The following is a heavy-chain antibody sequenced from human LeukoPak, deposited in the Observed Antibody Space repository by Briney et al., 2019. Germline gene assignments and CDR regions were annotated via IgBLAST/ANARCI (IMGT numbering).Heavy chain of an antibody. Sequence: GGSLRLSCAASGFTFSNAWMSWVRQAPGKGLEWVGRIKSKTDGGTTDYAAPVKGRFTISRDDSKNTLYLQMNSLKTEDTAVYYCTTYYYDSSGYRFFDYWGQGTLVTVSS. CDR2: IKSKTDGGTT. CDR3: TTYYYDSSGYRFFDY. V-gene: IGHV3-15*01. CDR1: GFTFSNAW. J-gene: IGHJ4*02. D-gene: IGHD3-22*01.